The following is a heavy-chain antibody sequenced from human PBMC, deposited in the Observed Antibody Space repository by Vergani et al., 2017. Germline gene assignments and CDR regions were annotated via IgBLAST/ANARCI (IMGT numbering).Heavy chain of an antibody. CDR3: ARQSTGYCSGGSCYGRSYFDF. J-gene: IGHJ4*02. CDR2: IYPGDSDT. Sequence: EVQLVQSGAEVKKPGESLKISCKCSGYSFTNYWIGWVRQMPGKGLEWMGIIYPGDSDTRYSPSFQGQVTISADKSISTAYLQWSSLKASDTAMYYCARQSTGYCSGGSCYGRSYFDFWGQGTLVTVSS. D-gene: IGHD2-15*01. CDR1: GYSFTNYW. V-gene: IGHV5-51*01.